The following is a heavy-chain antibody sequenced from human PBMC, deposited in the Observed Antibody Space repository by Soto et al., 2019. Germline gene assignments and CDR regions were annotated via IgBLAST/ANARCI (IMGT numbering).Heavy chain of an antibody. Sequence: KQSQTLSLTCAISGDSVSSNSAAWNWIRQSPSRGLEWLGRTYYRSKWYNDYAVSVKSRITINPDTSKNQFSLQLNSVTPEDTAVYYCARDTVGEDSYVDSHFFDYWGQGTLVTVSS. V-gene: IGHV6-1*01. CDR2: TYYRSKWYN. D-gene: IGHD5-18*01. CDR1: GDSVSSNSAA. J-gene: IGHJ4*02. CDR3: ARDTVGEDSYVDSHFFDY.